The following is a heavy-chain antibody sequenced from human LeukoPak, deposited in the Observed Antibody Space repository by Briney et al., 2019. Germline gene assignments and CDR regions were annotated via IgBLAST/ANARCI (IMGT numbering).Heavy chain of an antibody. CDR1: GFTFSSYS. CDR2: ISSSSSYI. D-gene: IGHD3-10*01. J-gene: IGHJ6*02. CDR3: ASQVGSGPYYYYGMDV. Sequence: GGSLRLSCAASGFTFSSYSMNWVRQAPGKGLEWVSSISSSSSYIYYADSVKGRFTISRDNAKNSLNLQMNSLRAEDTAVYYCASQVGSGPYYYYGMDVWGQGTTVTVSS. V-gene: IGHV3-21*01.